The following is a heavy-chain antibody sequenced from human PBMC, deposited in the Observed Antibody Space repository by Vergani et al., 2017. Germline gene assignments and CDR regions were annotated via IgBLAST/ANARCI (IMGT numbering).Heavy chain of an antibody. J-gene: IGHJ4*02. CDR2: ITYNGGRT. V-gene: IGHV3-23*01. CDR1: GFTFNIYA. Sequence: EVRLLESGGGLVQPGGSLRLSCTASGFTFNIYALSWVRQAPGKGLEWVSTITYNGGRTYYADSVTGRFTISRDDSKNTLFLQLKTLRAEDTGVYYCAKDYNIMGALHYWGQGTLVAVSS. CDR3: AKDYNIMGALHY. D-gene: IGHD5-12*01.